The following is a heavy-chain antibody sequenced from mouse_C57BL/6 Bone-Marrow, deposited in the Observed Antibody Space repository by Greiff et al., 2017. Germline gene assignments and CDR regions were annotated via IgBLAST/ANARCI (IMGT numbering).Heavy chain of an antibody. V-gene: IGHV1-50*01. CDR1: GYTFTSYW. CDR2: IDPSDSYT. D-gene: IGHD1-1*01. J-gene: IGHJ2*01. CDR3: ARSTTVVADY. Sequence: QVQLQQPGAELVKPGASVKLSCKASGYTFTSYWMQWVKQRPGQGLEWIGEIDPSDSYTNYNQKFKGKATLTVDTSSSTAYMQISSLTSEDSAVYYCARSTTVVADYWGQGTTLTVSS.